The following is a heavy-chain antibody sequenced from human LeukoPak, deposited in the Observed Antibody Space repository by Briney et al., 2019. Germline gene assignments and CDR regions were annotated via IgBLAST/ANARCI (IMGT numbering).Heavy chain of an antibody. CDR2: IKEDGTET. CDR1: GFMFSSNW. D-gene: IGHD5-24*01. J-gene: IGHJ4*02. Sequence: PGGSLRLSCAASGFMFSSNWMSWVRLAPGKGREWVANIKEDGTETYYVDSVKGRFTISRDNAKNSLYLQMNSLRVEDTAVYYCAKEGRSLQTYWGQGTLVTVSS. CDR3: AKEGRSLQTY. V-gene: IGHV3-7*03.